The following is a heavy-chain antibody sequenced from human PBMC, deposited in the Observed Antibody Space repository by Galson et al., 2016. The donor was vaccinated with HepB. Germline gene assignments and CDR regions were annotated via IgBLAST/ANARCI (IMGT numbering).Heavy chain of an antibody. J-gene: IGHJ3*02. D-gene: IGHD2-15*01. V-gene: IGHV4-59*08. CDR2: IFYSGST. CDR1: GGSISSYY. Sequence: SETLSLTCTVSGGSISSYYWNWIRQSAGKRLEWIGYIFYSGSTNYNSSLKSRVTISVDTSKNQFSLKLNSVTAADTAVYFCARGDLLRSAFDIWGQGTTVIVSS. CDR3: ARGDLLRSAFDI.